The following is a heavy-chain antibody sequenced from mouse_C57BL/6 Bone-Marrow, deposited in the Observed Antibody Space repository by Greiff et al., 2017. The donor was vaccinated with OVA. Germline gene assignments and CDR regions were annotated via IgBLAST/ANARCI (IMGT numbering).Heavy chain of an antibody. CDR2: IRLKSDNYAT. J-gene: IGHJ2*01. CDR3: TGRDTTVVGYFDY. D-gene: IGHD1-1*01. Sequence: EVQLQQSGGGLVQPGGSMKLSCVASGFTFSNYWMNWVRQSPEKGLEWVAQIRLKSDNYATHYAESVKGRFTISRDDSKSSVYLQMNNLRAEDTGIYYCTGRDTTVVGYFDYWGQGTTLTVSS. V-gene: IGHV6-3*01. CDR1: GFTFSNYW.